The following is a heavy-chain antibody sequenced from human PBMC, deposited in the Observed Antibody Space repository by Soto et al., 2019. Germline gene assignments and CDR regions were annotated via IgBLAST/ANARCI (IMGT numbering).Heavy chain of an antibody. D-gene: IGHD3-16*02. V-gene: IGHV1-69*13. J-gene: IGHJ4*02. CDR2: IIPIFGTA. Sequence: ASVKVSCKASGGTFSSYAISWVRQAPGQGLEWMGGIIPIFGTANYAQKFQGRVTITADESTSTAYMELSSLRSEDTAVYYCAREYDYVWGSYRYNNNYFDYWGQGTLVTVSS. CDR1: GGTFSSYA. CDR3: AREYDYVWGSYRYNNNYFDY.